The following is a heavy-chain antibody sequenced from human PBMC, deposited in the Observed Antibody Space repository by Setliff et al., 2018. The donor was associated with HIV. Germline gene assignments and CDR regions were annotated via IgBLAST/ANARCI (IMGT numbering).Heavy chain of an antibody. J-gene: IGHJ4*02. V-gene: IGHV4-39*07. Sequence: SETLSLTCNVSGGSIISSNYYWTWIRQPPGKGLEWIGEGRGLEWVGEINHSGSTNYNPSLESRVTISIDTSKNQFSLNLTSVTVADTAVYYCARVTTGTIAYWGQGTLVTVSS. CDR1: GGSIISSNYY. CDR3: ARVTTGTIAY. CDR2: INHSGST. D-gene: IGHD1-1*01.